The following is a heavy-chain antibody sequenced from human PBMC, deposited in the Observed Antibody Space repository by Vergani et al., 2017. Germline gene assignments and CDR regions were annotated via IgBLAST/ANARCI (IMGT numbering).Heavy chain of an antibody. CDR3: ARGKDCGGSSCNGSPYYGLDL. Sequence: EVQLVESGGGLVQPGGSLRLSCAASGFSLSRFWMSWVRQAPEKGLEWVAHISPDGSATSYVDSVKGRFTISRDNAKNTLYLQMNSLRVEETAVYYCARGKDCGGSSCNGSPYYGLDLWGQGTTVTVSS. CDR1: GFSLSRFW. V-gene: IGHV3-7*01. D-gene: IGHD2-15*01. J-gene: IGHJ6*02. CDR2: ISPDGSAT.